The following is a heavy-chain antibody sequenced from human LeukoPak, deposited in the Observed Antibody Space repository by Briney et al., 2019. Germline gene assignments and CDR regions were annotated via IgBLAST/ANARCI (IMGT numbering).Heavy chain of an antibody. D-gene: IGHD6-13*01. CDR3: ARESGIAAALDL. Sequence: GGSLRLSCAASGFTFSSYWMHWVRQAPGRGLVWVSRINTDGSSTSYADSVKGRFTISRDNAKNTLYLQMNSLRAEDTAVYYCARESGIAAALDLWGQGTLVTVSS. V-gene: IGHV3-74*01. CDR2: INTDGSST. J-gene: IGHJ5*02. CDR1: GFTFSSYW.